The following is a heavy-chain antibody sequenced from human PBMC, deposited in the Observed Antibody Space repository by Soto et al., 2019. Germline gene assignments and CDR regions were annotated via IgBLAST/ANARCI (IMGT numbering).Heavy chain of an antibody. D-gene: IGHD3-16*01. Sequence: SETLSLTCNVSGGSINSGNYYWSWIRQPPGKGLEWIGYIFYTGNAYYNPSLKSRLTISVDTSKNQFSLKLSSVTAADTAVYYCARVGGQRVLDPWGQGTRVTVSS. CDR3: ARVGGQRVLDP. V-gene: IGHV4-30-4*01. J-gene: IGHJ5*02. CDR1: GGSINSGNYY. CDR2: IFYTGNA.